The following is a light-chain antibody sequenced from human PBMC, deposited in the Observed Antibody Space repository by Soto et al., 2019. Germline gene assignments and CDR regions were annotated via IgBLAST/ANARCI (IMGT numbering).Light chain of an antibody. CDR1: SSDVGGYNY. Sequence: QSVLTQPASVSGSPGQSITSSCTGTSSDVGGYNYVSWYQQHPGKAPKLMIYEVSNRPSGVSNRFSGSKSGNTASLTISGLQAEDEADYYCSSYTTSSTHWVFGGGTQLTVL. J-gene: IGLJ3*02. V-gene: IGLV2-14*01. CDR2: EVS. CDR3: SSYTTSSTHWV.